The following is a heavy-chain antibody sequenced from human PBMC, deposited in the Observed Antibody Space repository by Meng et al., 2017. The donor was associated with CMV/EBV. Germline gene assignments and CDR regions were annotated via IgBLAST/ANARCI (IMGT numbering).Heavy chain of an antibody. D-gene: IGHD4-11*01. V-gene: IGHV1-18*01. CDR1: GYTFTSYG. Sequence: ASVKVSCKASGYTFTSYGISWVRQAPGQGLEWMGWISAYNGNTNYAQKLQGRVTMTTDTSTSTACMELRSPRSDDTAVYYCARLTKYYYYGMDVWGQGTTVTVSS. CDR3: ARLTKYYYYGMDV. CDR2: ISAYNGNT. J-gene: IGHJ6*02.